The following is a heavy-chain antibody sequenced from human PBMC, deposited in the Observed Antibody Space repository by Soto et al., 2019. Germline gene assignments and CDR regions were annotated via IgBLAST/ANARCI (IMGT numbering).Heavy chain of an antibody. V-gene: IGHV3-48*01. D-gene: IGHD3-22*01. CDR2: ISSSSSTI. Sequence: GGSLRLSCAASGFIFSTYSMNWVRQGPGKGLEWVSYISSSSSTIFYTDSVKGRFTVSRDNAKNSLYLQMNSLRAEDTAVYYCAILSYYYDRSGPPVYWGQGILVTVFS. CDR1: GFIFSTYS. J-gene: IGHJ4*02. CDR3: AILSYYYDRSGPPVY.